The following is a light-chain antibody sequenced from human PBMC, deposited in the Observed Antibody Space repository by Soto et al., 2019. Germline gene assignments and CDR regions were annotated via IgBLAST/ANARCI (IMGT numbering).Light chain of an antibody. Sequence: QSALTQPPSGSGGPGQRVTISCTGSSSNIGAGFDVHWYQQLPGEAPKLLIYGNTNRPSGVPDRFSGSKSGTSASLAITGLQFDDAADYYCQSFDSSLSGYVFGTGTKVTV. CDR1: SSNIGAGFD. J-gene: IGLJ1*01. CDR3: QSFDSSLSGYV. V-gene: IGLV1-40*01. CDR2: GNT.